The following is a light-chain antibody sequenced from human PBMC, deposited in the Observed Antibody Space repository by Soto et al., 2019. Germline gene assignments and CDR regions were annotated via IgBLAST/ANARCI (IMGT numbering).Light chain of an antibody. CDR3: TSSTSDSLYV. V-gene: IGLV2-14*01. J-gene: IGLJ1*01. CDR1: NSDVGGNKY. CDR2: KVS. Sequence: QSALTQPASVSGSPGQSITLSCTGTNSDVGGNKYVSWYQQYPGKAPKLLINKVSNRPSGVSNRFSGSKSGNTASLTISGLLAEDEADYFCTSSTSDSLYVFGAGTKLTVL.